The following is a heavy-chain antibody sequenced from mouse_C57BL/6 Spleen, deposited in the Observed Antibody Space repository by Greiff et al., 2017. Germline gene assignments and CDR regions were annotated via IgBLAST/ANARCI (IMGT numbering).Heavy chain of an antibody. J-gene: IGHJ3*01. Sequence: QVHVQQPGTELVKPGASVKLSCKASGYTFTSYWMHWVKQRPGQGLEWIGNINPGNGGTNYNEKFKSKATLTVDKSSSTAYMQLSSLTSEDSAVFEWARDDYDGPGGGRGQAALVTVSA. CDR2: INPGNGGT. CDR3: ARDDYDGPGGG. D-gene: IGHD2-3*01. V-gene: IGHV1-53*01. CDR1: GYTFTSYW.